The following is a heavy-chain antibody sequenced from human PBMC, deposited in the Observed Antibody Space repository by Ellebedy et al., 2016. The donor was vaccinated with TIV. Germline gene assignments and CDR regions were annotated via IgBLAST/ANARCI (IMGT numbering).Heavy chain of an antibody. D-gene: IGHD4-17*01. CDR2: IYYSGST. CDR3: ARPLRSTVTTSIYFDY. CDR1: GGSISSSSYF. V-gene: IGHV4-39*01. J-gene: IGHJ4*02. Sequence: SETLSLXCTVSGGSISSSSYFWGWIRQPPGKGLEWFGIIYYSGSTYYNPSLNSRVTISLDTSKNQVSLNLSSVTAADAAVYYCARPLRSTVTTSIYFDYWGQGALVTVSS.